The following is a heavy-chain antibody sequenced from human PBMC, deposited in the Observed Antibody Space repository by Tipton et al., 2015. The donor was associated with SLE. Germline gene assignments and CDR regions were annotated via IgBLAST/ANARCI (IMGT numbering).Heavy chain of an antibody. D-gene: IGHD2-21*02. Sequence: TLSLTCTVSGTSIDSHYWIWIRQPPGRGLEWIGYISESGNTNYNPSLKSRVTMSVDTSKNQFSLSLTSLTPADTAIYFCARDGGGDMLDFWGQGALVTVSS. CDR2: ISESGNT. CDR1: GTSIDSHY. J-gene: IGHJ4*02. V-gene: IGHV4-59*11. CDR3: ARDGGGDMLDF.